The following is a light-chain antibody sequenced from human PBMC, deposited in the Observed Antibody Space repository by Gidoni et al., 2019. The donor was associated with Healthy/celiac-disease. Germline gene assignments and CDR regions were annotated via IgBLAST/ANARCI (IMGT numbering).Light chain of an antibody. V-gene: IGKV2-28*01. CDR1: QGLLHSNGYNY. J-gene: IGKJ2*01. CDR3: MQALQTPGT. CDR2: LGS. Sequence: DIVMTQSPLSLPVTLGEPASISCRSSQGLLHSNGYNYLDWYLQKQGQSPQLLIYLGSTRAAGVPERFRGSGPGTDFTLKISRVEVEDVGVYYCMQALQTPGTFGQGTKLEIK.